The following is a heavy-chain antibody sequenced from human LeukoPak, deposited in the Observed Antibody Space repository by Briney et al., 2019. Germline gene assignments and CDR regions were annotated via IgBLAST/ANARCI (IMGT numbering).Heavy chain of an antibody. D-gene: IGHD6-19*01. J-gene: IGHJ4*02. V-gene: IGHV3-53*01. CDR2: IYGGRNNT. CDR3: AREFRQTYNSGWSLDY. CDR1: GFTVSNNY. Sequence: GGSLRLSCSVSGFTVSNNYMSWVRQAPGKGLEWVSVIYGGRNNTHYADSVKGRFTISRDNYKNTVYLQMNSLTAEDTAAYYCAREFRQTYNSGWSLDYWGQATLVTVSS.